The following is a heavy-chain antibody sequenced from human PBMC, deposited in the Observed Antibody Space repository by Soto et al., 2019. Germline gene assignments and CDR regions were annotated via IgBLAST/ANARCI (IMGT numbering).Heavy chain of an antibody. CDR2: IYYSGST. CDR3: ARHSTVLWYYYYYGMDV. V-gene: IGHV4-59*08. Sequence: SETLSLTCTVSGGSISSYYWSWIRQPPGKGLEWIGYIYYSGSTNYNPSLKSRVTISVDTSKNQFSLKLSSVTAADTAVYYCARHSTVLWYYYYYGMDVWGQGTTVTVAS. D-gene: IGHD2-2*01. CDR1: GGSISSYY. J-gene: IGHJ6*02.